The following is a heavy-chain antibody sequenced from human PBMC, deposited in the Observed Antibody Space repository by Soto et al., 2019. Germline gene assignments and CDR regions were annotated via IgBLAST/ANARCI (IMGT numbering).Heavy chain of an antibody. V-gene: IGHV3-48*01. J-gene: IGHJ4*02. CDR3: ASLLVVDAFDY. CDR1: GFTFSSYT. D-gene: IGHD2-15*01. CDR2: ISSSSSTI. Sequence: EVQLVESGGGLVQPGGSLRLSCAASGFTFSSYTMNWVRQAPGKGLEWVSYISSSSSTIYYADSVKGRFIISRDNAKNSLYLQMNSLRAGDTAVYYCASLLVVDAFDYWGQGTLVTVSS.